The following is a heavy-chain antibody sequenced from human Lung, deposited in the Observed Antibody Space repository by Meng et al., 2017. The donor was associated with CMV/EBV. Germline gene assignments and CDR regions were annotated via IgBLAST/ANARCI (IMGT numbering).Heavy chain of an antibody. V-gene: IGHV1-24*01. CDR2: FDPADGET. CDR1: GYTLTECA. CDR3: AGAGTTGNFAY. J-gene: IGHJ4*02. D-gene: IGHD1-7*01. Sequence: QLVKSGADVRKPGASVKGACKVSGYTLTECAMHWVRQAPGKGLEWMGGFDPADGETIYAQKFQGRVTMTEDTSTDTAYMELSSLRSEDTAVYYCAGAGTTGNFAYWGQGTLVTVSS.